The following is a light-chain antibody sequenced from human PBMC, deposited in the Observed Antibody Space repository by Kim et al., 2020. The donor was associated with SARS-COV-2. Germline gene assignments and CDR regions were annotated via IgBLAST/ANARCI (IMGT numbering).Light chain of an antibody. CDR2: KAS. CDR1: QSISTW. J-gene: IGKJ1*01. V-gene: IGKV1-5*03. CDR3: QQYNDYSWT. Sequence: ASVGDRVTITCRASQSISTWLAWYQQKPGKAPKLLIYKASSLESGVPSRFSGSGSGTEFTLTISSLQPDDFAIYYCQQYNDYSWTFGQGTKVDIK.